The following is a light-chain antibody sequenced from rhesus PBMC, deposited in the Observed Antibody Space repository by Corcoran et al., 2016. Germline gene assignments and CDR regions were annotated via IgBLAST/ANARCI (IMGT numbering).Light chain of an antibody. CDR3: QQHNSHPLT. V-gene: IGKV1-44*02. J-gene: IGKJ4*01. CDR1: QTISSF. CDR2: AAS. Sequence: DIKMTQSPSSLSASGGDRVTITCRASQTISSFLAWYQQKTGKGPKLLTYAASSLESGVPSRFSGSGSGTEFTLTISSLPPEDFATYYCQQHNSHPLTFGGGTKVEIK.